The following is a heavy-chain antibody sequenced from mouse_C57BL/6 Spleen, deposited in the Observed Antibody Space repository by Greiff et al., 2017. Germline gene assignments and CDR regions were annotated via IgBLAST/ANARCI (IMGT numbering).Heavy chain of an antibody. CDR3: ARSLGDYAMDY. Sequence: QVQLQQSGAELVKPGASVKMSCKASGYTFTSYWITWVTQRPGQGLEWIGDIYPGRGSTNYNEKFKSPATLTVDTSSSPAYMQLSSLTSEDSAVCYCARSLGDYAMDYWGQGTSVTVSS. CDR1: GYTFTSYW. V-gene: IGHV1-55*01. D-gene: IGHD6-2*01. J-gene: IGHJ4*01. CDR2: IYPGRGST.